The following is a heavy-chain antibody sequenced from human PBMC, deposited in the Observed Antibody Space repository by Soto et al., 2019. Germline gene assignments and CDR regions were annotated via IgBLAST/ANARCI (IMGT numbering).Heavy chain of an antibody. CDR3: ARDRLMITFGGVGDGRWFAFDI. CDR1: GGTFSSYA. J-gene: IGHJ3*02. CDR2: IIPIFGTA. D-gene: IGHD3-16*01. Sequence: QVQLVQSGAEVKKPGSSVKVSCKASGGTFSSYAISWVRQAPGQGLEWMGGIIPIFGTANYAQKFQGRVTITADESTGTAYMELSSLRSEDTAVYYCARDRLMITFGGVGDGRWFAFDIWGQGTMVTVSS. V-gene: IGHV1-69*12.